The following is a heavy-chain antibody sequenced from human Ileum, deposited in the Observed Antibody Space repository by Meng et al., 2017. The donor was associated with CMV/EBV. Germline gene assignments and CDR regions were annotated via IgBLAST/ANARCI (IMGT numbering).Heavy chain of an antibody. CDR3: ANQMPWNYYYGMDL. Sequence: GESLKISCVVSEFSFSSHNMNWVRQAPGKGLEWVASISTTSTYIYYADPVKGRFTISRDNARNSLYLQMNNLRVEDTAVYYCANQMPWNYYYGMDLWGQGTTVTVSS. D-gene: IGHD2-2*01. CDR2: ISTTSTYI. V-gene: IGHV3-21*01. J-gene: IGHJ6*02. CDR1: EFSFSSHN.